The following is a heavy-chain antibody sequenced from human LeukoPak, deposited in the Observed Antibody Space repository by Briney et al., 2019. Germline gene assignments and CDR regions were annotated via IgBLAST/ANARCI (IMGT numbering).Heavy chain of an antibody. CDR3: ARGFGYAGNYFDY. Sequence: GESLKISCRDSGYSFSSYWIGWVRQMPGKGLEWMGIIFLGDSDTRYSPSFQGQVTISADKSISTAYLQWSSLEASDTAIYYCARGFGYAGNYFDYWGQGTLVTVSS. D-gene: IGHD5-18*01. CDR2: IFLGDSDT. J-gene: IGHJ4*02. CDR1: GYSFSSYW. V-gene: IGHV5-51*01.